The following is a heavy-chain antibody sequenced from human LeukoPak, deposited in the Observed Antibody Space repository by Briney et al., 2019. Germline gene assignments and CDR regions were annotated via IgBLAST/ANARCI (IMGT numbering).Heavy chain of an antibody. CDR2: ISYDGSNK. J-gene: IGHJ6*02. CDR3: AKDQGDYDFWSGYYNYYYYGMDV. V-gene: IGHV3-30*18. D-gene: IGHD3-3*01. Sequence: GRSLRLSCAASGFTFSSYGMHWVRQAPGKGLEWVAVISYDGSNKYYADSVKGRFTISRDNSKNTLYLQMNSLRAEDTAVYYCAKDQGDYDFWSGYYNYYYYGMDVWGHGTTVTVSS. CDR1: GFTFSSYG.